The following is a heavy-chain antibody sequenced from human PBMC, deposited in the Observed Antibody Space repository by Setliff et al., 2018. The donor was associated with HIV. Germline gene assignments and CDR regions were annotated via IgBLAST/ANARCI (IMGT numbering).Heavy chain of an antibody. Sequence: RASVKVSCKASGYTFISHGFSWVRQAPGQGLEWMGWISTYNASTNYARKLQGRVTMTTETSTSTAYMELRSLRSDDTAVYYCARGRISVEAAPLGWFDPWGQGTLVTVSS. CDR3: ARGRISVEAAPLGWFDP. CDR1: GYTFISHG. CDR2: ISTYNAST. V-gene: IGHV1-18*01. D-gene: IGHD6-6*01. J-gene: IGHJ5*02.